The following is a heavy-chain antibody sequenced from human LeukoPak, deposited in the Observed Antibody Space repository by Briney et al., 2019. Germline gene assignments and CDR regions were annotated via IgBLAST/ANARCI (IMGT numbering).Heavy chain of an antibody. CDR3: ARVYYYDVSRVVY. CDR2: IYYSGTT. Sequence: SETLSLTCTVSGASVSSYYWSWIRQPPGKGLEWIGYIYYSGTTNYNPSLKSRVTISVDTSKNQFSLKLSSVTAADTAVYYCARVYYYDVSRVVYWGPGTLVTVSS. CDR1: GASVSSYY. J-gene: IGHJ4*02. V-gene: IGHV4-59*02. D-gene: IGHD3-22*01.